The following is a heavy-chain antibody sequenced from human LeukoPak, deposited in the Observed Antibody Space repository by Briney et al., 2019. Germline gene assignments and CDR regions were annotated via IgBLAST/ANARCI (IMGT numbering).Heavy chain of an antibody. Sequence: PGGSLRLSCAASGFSVSTNYMSWVRQAPGKGLEWVSVIYSSGGTYYADSVRGRFTISRDNSRNTVYLQMDSPRVEDTAIYYCARDMSGPPLFYYWGQGTLVTVSS. CDR1: GFSVSTNY. CDR3: ARDMSGPPLFYY. V-gene: IGHV3-53*01. CDR2: IYSSGGT. J-gene: IGHJ4*02. D-gene: IGHD2-8*02.